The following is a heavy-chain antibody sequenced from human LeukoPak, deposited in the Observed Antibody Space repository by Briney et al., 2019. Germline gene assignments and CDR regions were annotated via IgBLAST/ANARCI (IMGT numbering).Heavy chain of an antibody. J-gene: IGHJ4*02. CDR3: TRDLGQWLLQGIFFDY. Sequence: SVKVSCKASGGTFSSYAISWVRQAPGQGLEWMGRIIPILGIANYAQKFQGRVTITADKSTSTAYMELRSLRSDDTAVYYCTRDLGQWLLQGIFFDYWGQGTLVTVSS. CDR1: GGTFSSYA. V-gene: IGHV1-69*04. D-gene: IGHD5-12*01. CDR2: IIPILGIA.